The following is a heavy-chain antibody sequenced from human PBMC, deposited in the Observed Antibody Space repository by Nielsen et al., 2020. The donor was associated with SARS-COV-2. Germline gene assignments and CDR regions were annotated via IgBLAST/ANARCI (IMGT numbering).Heavy chain of an antibody. CDR2: ISSSSYI. Sequence: GESLKISCAASGFTFSSYSMNWVRQAQGKGLEWVSSISSSSYIYYADSVEGRFTIYRDNAKNSLYLQMNSLRAEDTAVYYCARVLSYTFDIWGQGTMVTVSS. CDR1: GFTFSSYS. J-gene: IGHJ3*02. CDR3: ARVLSYTFDI. D-gene: IGHD3-3*01. V-gene: IGHV3-21*01.